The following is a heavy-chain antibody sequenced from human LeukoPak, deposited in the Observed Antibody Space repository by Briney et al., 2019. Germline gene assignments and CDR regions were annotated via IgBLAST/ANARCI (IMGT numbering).Heavy chain of an antibody. V-gene: IGHV3-7*01. Sequence: GSLRLSCVVSGFTFNRCWMNWVRQAPGKGLEWVTHINPDGRDTYYVDSVKGRFTISRDNAQNSMYLQMNSLRVEDTAVYYCTSWGDTTAEYFQRWGQGTLVTVSS. CDR1: GFTFNRCW. CDR2: INPDGRDT. J-gene: IGHJ1*01. D-gene: IGHD2-21*02. CDR3: TSWGDTTAEYFQR.